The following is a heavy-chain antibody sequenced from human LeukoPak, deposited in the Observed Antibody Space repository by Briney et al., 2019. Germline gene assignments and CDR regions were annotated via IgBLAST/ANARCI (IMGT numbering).Heavy chain of an antibody. CDR3: ARDARQQLVERFDY. D-gene: IGHD6-13*01. Sequence: GGSLRLSCAASGYTFSDYYMSWIRQAPGKGLEWVSYISSSGSTIYYADSVKGRFAISRDNAKNSLYLQMNSLRAEDTAVYYCARDARQQLVERFDYWGQGTLVTVSS. CDR2: ISSSGSTI. J-gene: IGHJ4*02. CDR1: GYTFSDYY. V-gene: IGHV3-11*01.